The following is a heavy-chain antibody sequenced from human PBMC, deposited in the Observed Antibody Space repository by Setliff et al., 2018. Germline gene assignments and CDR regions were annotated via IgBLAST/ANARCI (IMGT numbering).Heavy chain of an antibody. V-gene: IGHV3-23*01. Sequence: GGSLRLSCEGSGFIFSSYAMSWVRQAPGKGLEWVSAISGSGGSTYYADSVEGRFTISRDNAKNALYLQVNSLRAEDTAVYYCAREQTMEWLLYGANYFYYMDVWGKGTTVTVSS. CDR2: ISGSGGST. CDR3: AREQTMEWLLYGANYFYYMDV. CDR1: GFIFSSYA. J-gene: IGHJ6*03. D-gene: IGHD3-3*01.